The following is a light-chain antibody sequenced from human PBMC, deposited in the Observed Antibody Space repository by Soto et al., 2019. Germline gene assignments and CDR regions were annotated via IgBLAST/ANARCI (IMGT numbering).Light chain of an antibody. CDR3: QQFNNYPVT. J-gene: IGKJ3*01. CDR2: DAS. CDR1: QGISRS. Sequence: AIQLTQSPSSLSASVGDRVTITCRASQGISRSLAWYQQKPGTAPKLLIYDASSLESGVPSRFSGTGSGTDFTLTISSLQPEDFATYYFQQFNNYPVTFGPGTKVDIK. V-gene: IGKV1D-13*01.